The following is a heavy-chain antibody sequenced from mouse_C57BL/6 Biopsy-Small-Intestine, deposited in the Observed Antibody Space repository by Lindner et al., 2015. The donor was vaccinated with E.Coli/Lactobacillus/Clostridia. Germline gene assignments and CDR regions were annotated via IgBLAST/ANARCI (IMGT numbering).Heavy chain of an antibody. D-gene: IGHD1-1*01. V-gene: IGHV5-17*01. CDR1: GFTFSDYG. CDR2: ISSGSSTI. Sequence: VQLQESGGGLVKPGGSLKLSCAASGFTFSDYGMHWVRQAPEKGLEWVAYISSGSSTIYYADTVKGRFTISRDNAKNTLFLQMTSLRSEDTAMYYCARGYYYGSSWGYFDVWGTGTTVTVSS. CDR3: ARGYYYGSSWGYFDV. J-gene: IGHJ1*03.